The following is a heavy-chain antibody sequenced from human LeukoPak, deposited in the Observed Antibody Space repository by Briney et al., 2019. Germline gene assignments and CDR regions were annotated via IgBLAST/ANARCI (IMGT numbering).Heavy chain of an antibody. CDR1: GGSISSSSYY. CDR2: IYYSGST. Sequence: SETLSLTCTVSGGSISSSSYYWGWIRQPPGKGLEWIGSIYYSGSTYYNPSLKSRVTISVDTSKNQFSLKLSSVTAADTAVYYCARVGGGSYLNFDHWGQGNLVTVSS. D-gene: IGHD1-26*01. V-gene: IGHV4-39*01. CDR3: ARVGGGSYLNFDH. J-gene: IGHJ4*02.